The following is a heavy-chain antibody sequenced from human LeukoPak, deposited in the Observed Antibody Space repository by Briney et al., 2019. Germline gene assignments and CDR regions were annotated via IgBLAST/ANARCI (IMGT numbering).Heavy chain of an antibody. CDR2: IFSSGST. CDR1: GDSISRGLW. V-gene: IGHV4-4*02. J-gene: IGHJ4*02. D-gene: IGHD4-17*01. Sequence: SGTLSLTCAVSGDSISRGLWWSWVRQSPGKGLEWIGEIFSSGSTNSNPSLKSRVTISIDGSKNQFSLNLNSVTAADTAVYYCARNGAYSIDQWGQGTLVTVSS. CDR3: ARNGAYSIDQ.